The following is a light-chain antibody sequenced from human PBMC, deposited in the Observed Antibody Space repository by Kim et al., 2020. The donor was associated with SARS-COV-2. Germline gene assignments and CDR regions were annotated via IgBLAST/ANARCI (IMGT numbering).Light chain of an antibody. V-gene: IGKV3-15*01. CDR1: QGVGRH. J-gene: IGKJ1*01. CDR2: CAA. Sequence: VSGGERATLPWRASQGVGRHLTWFQHKPGQAPRLVLYCAAIRATGFPARFSGSGSGTKFTLTISSLQSEDFAVYYCQQYNNWPRTFGQGTKVDIK. CDR3: QQYNNWPRT.